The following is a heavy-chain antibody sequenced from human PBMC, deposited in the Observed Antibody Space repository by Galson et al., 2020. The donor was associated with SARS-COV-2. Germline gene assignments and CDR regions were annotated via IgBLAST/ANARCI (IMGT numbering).Heavy chain of an antibody. Sequence: RLSCPAWGFTFTEPCIRGLLQIPGKGQTLVTRFKHHPDGGATHYPAPVRGRFTISRDDSKNRLYLQMDSLNTDDTAVYYSTTDPVIGVPPGGQGTLLTVSS. CDR1: GFTFTEPC. J-gene: IGHJ4*02. V-gene: IGHV3-15*01. CDR3: TTDPVIGVPP. D-gene: IGHD3-10*01. CDR2: FKHHPDGGAT.